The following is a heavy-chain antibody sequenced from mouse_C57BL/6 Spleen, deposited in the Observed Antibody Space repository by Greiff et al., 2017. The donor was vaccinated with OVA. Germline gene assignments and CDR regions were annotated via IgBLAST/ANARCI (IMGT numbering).Heavy chain of an antibody. Sequence: QVQLQQSGPELVKPGASVKISCKASGYAFSSSWMNWVQQRPGKGLEWIGRIYPGDGDTNYNGKFTGKATLTADKSSSTAYMQLSSLPSEDSAVYFCARRGNYGNWGYFDVWGTGTTVTVSS. CDR2: IYPGDGDT. D-gene: IGHD2-1*01. CDR1: GYAFSSSW. CDR3: ARRGNYGNWGYFDV. V-gene: IGHV1-82*01. J-gene: IGHJ1*03.